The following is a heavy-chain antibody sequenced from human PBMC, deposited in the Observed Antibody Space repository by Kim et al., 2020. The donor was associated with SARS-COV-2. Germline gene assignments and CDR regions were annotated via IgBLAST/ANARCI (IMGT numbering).Heavy chain of an antibody. V-gene: IGHV3-48*01. CDR2: ISSTSSTI. CDR3: GRARREDYWSGFYDPYYYDMDV. J-gene: IGHJ6*02. Sequence: GGSLRLSCAVSGFKFRSYSMNWVRQAPGKGLEWVAYISSTSSTIYYADSVKGRFTISRDSAKNSLDLQMSSLRGEDTAVYYCGRARREDYWSGFYDPYYYDMDVWGPGTTVTVSS. CDR1: GFKFRSYS. D-gene: IGHD3-3*01.